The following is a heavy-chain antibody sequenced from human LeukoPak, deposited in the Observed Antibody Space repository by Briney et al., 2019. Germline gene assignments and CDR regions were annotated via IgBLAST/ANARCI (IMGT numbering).Heavy chain of an antibody. CDR2: ISGSGGST. CDR3: AKDTSKYCSGGSCYLDY. V-gene: IGHV3-23*01. CDR1: GFTFSSYA. J-gene: IGHJ4*02. Sequence: GGSLRLSCAASGFTFSSYAMSWVRQAPGKGLEWVSAISGSGGSTYYADSVKGRFTISRDNSKNTLYLQMNSLRAEDTAVYYCAKDTSKYCSGGSCYLDYWGQGTLVTVSS. D-gene: IGHD2-15*01.